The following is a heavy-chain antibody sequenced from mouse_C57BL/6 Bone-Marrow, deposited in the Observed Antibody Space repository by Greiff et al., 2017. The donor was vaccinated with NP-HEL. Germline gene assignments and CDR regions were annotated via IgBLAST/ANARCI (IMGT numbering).Heavy chain of an antibody. Sequence: QVQLQQSGAELVRPGTSVKMSCKASGYTFTNYWIGWAKQRPGHGLEWIGDIYPGGGYTNYNEKFKGKATLTADKSSSTAYMQFSSLTSEDSAIDYCAGYYGSSHYAMDYWGQGTSVTVSS. CDR1: GYTFTNYW. J-gene: IGHJ4*01. V-gene: IGHV1-63*01. D-gene: IGHD1-1*01. CDR3: AGYYGSSHYAMDY. CDR2: IYPGGGYT.